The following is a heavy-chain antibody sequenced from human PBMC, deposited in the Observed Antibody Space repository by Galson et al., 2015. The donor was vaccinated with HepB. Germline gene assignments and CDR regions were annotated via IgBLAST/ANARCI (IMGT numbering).Heavy chain of an antibody. D-gene: IGHD1-26*01. CDR3: ARELTSEWELDGGYYGMDV. CDR1: GGSISSYY. J-gene: IGHJ6*02. V-gene: IGHV4-59*01. CDR2: IYYSGST. Sequence: ETLSLTCTVSGGSISSYYWSWIRQPPGKGLEWIGYIYYSGSTNYNPSLKSRVTISVDTSKNQFSLKLSSVTAADTAVYYCARELTSEWELDGGYYGMDVWGQGTTVTVSS.